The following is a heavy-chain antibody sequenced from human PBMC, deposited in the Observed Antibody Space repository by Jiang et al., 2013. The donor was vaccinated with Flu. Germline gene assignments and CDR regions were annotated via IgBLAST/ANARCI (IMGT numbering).Heavy chain of an antibody. V-gene: IGHV1-18*01. D-gene: IGHD3-10*01. Sequence: GAEVKKPGASVRVSCKASGYSFINYGISWVRQAPGQGLEWMGWISAYNGDADYAQKFQGSVSMTTDTSTSTVYMELRSLRSDDTAVYYCARGYGSGRYSYFDYWGQGTLVTVSS. CDR3: ARGYGSGRYSYFDY. CDR1: GYSFINYG. J-gene: IGHJ4*02. CDR2: ISAYNGDA.